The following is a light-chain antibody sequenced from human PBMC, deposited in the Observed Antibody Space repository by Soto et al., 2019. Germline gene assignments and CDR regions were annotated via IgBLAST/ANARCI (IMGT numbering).Light chain of an antibody. J-gene: IGKJ1*01. Sequence: EIVLTQSPATLSLSPGERATRSCRASQSVSSYLAWYQQKPGQAPRLLIYDASNRATGIPARFSGSGSGTDFTLTISRLEPEDFAVYYCQQHSHWPPWTFGQGTKVDIK. V-gene: IGKV3-11*01. CDR1: QSVSSY. CDR3: QQHSHWPPWT. CDR2: DAS.